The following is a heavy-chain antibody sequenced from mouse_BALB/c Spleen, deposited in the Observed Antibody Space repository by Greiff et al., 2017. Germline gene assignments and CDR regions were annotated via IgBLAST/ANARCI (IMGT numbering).Heavy chain of an antibody. CDR1: GFTFTDYY. Sequence: EVMLVESGGGLVKLGGSLKLSCATSGFTFTDYYMSWVRQPPGKALEWLGFIRNKANGYTTEYSASVKGRFTISRDNSQSILYLQMNTLRAEDSATYYCARDLYYYGSSYLWFAYWGQGTLVTVSA. V-gene: IGHV7-3*02. D-gene: IGHD1-1*01. CDR2: IRNKANGYTT. J-gene: IGHJ3*01. CDR3: ARDLYYYGSSYLWFAY.